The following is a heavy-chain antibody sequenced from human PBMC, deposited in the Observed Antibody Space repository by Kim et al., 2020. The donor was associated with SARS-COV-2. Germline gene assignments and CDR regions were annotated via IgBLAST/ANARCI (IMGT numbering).Heavy chain of an antibody. CDR3: ARTGAAADPFDY. D-gene: IGHD6-13*01. J-gene: IGHJ4*02. V-gene: IGHV3-21*01. CDR1: GFTFSSYS. CDR2: ISSSSSYI. Sequence: GGSLRLSCAASGFTFSSYSMNWVRQAPGKGLEWVSSISSSSSYIYYADSVKGRFTISRDNAKNSLYLQMNSLRAEDTAVYYCARTGAAADPFDYWGQGTLVTVSS.